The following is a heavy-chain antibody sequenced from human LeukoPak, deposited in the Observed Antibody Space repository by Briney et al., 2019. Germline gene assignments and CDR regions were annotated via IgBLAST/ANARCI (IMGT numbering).Heavy chain of an antibody. J-gene: IGHJ4*02. Sequence: GGSLRLSCTASEFTFRNYEMNWVRQAPGKGLEWVSYISSSGSTIYYTDSVKGRFTISRDNAKNSLYLQMNRLRAEDTAVYYCEGYCSNGVCVPFDFWGQGTQVTVSS. V-gene: IGHV3-48*03. CDR1: EFTFRNYE. CDR2: ISSSGSTI. D-gene: IGHD2-8*01. CDR3: EGYCSNGVCVPFDF.